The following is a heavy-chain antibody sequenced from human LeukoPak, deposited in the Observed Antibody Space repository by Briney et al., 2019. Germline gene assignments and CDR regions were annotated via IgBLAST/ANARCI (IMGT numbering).Heavy chain of an antibody. J-gene: IGHJ4*02. V-gene: IGHV2-5*02. D-gene: IGHD3-22*01. Sequence: SGPTLVNPTQTLTLTCPFSGFSLSPSGVGVGWIRQPPGKALEWLALIYCDDDKRYNPPLKSRLTITKDTSKNQVVLTMTNMDPVDTATYYCAHTHPYYYDSSGYSPFDYWGQGTLVTVSS. CDR2: IYCDDDK. CDR1: GFSLSPSGVG. CDR3: AHTHPYYYDSSGYSPFDY.